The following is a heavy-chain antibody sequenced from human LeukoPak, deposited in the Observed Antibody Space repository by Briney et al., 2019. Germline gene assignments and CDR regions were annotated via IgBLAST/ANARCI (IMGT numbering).Heavy chain of an antibody. J-gene: IGHJ4*02. CDR1: GFTFSSYG. CDR2: IWYDGSNK. D-gene: IGHD3-22*01. Sequence: GRSLRLFCAASGFTFSSYGMHWVRQAPGKGLEWVAVIWYDGSNKYYADSVKGRFTISRDNPKNTLYLQMNGLRAEDTAVYYCAREHYNYYDNSGSIDYWGQGTLVTVSS. V-gene: IGHV3-33*01. CDR3: AREHYNYYDNSGSIDY.